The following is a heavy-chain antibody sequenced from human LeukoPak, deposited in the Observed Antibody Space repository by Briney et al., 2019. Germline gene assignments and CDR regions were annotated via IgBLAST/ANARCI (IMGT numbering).Heavy chain of an antibody. CDR2: ISSSGGHI. D-gene: IGHD2-2*01. CDR1: GFTFTSYY. J-gene: IGHJ5*02. Sequence: GGSLRLSCAASGFTFTSYYMNWVRQAPGKGLEWVSSISSSGGHIYYADSVKGRFTISRDNAKNSLYLQMNSLRAEDTAVYYCAKGHRVVVPAARSWFDPWGQGTLVTVSS. CDR3: AKGHRVVVPAARSWFDP. V-gene: IGHV3-21*04.